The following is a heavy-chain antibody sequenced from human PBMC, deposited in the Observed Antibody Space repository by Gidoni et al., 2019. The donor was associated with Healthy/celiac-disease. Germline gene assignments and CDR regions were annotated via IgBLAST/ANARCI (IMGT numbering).Heavy chain of an antibody. Sequence: QLQLQESGPGLVKPSETLSITCTVSGGSISSSSYYWGWIRQPPGKGLEWIGSIYYSGSTYYNPSLKSRVTISVDTSKNQFSLKLSSVTAADTAVYYCATAGITMIVGPGAFDIWGQGTMVTVSS. CDR2: IYYSGST. CDR3: ATAGITMIVGPGAFDI. V-gene: IGHV4-39*01. J-gene: IGHJ3*02. D-gene: IGHD3-22*01. CDR1: GGSISSSSYY.